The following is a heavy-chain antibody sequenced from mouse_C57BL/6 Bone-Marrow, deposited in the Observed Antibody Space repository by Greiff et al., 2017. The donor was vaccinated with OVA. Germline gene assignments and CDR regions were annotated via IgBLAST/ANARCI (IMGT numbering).Heavy chain of an antibody. CDR3: TGGVWLRQGGYYYAMDY. D-gene: IGHD2-2*01. V-gene: IGHV6-3*01. CDR2: IRLKSDNYAT. J-gene: IGHJ4*01. CDR1: GFTFSNYW. Sequence: EVQLVESGGGLVQPGGSMKLSCVASGFTFSNYWMNWVRQSPEKGLEWVAQIRLKSDNYATHYAESVKGRFTISRDDSKSSVYLQMNNLRAEDTGIYYCTGGVWLRQGGYYYAMDYWGQGTSVTVSS.